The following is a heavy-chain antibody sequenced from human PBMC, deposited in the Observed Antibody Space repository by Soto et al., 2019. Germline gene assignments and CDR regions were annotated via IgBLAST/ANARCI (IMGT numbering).Heavy chain of an antibody. CDR1: GGSISSYY. CDR2: IYYSGST. V-gene: IGHV4-59*08. Sequence: SETLSLTCTVSGGSISSYYWSWIRQPPGKGLERIGYIYYSGSTNYNPSLKSRLTISVDTSKNQFSLKLTSVTAADSAVYYCARHPDYRNNNFYYDMDVWGQGTTVTVSS. CDR3: ARHPDYRNNNFYYDMDV. D-gene: IGHD4-4*01. J-gene: IGHJ6*02.